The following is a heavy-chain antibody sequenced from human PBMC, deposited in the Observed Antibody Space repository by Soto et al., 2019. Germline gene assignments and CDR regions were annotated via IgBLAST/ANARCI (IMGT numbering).Heavy chain of an antibody. Sequence: QVQLVESGGGVVQPGRSLRLSCAASGFTFSSYAMHWVRQAPGKGLEWVAVTSYDGSNKYYADSVKGRFTISRDNSKNTLYMQMNSLRAEDTAVYYCARAQGAVAGRGDAFDIWGQGTMVTVSS. J-gene: IGHJ3*02. CDR2: TSYDGSNK. D-gene: IGHD6-19*01. V-gene: IGHV3-30-3*01. CDR1: GFTFSSYA. CDR3: ARAQGAVAGRGDAFDI.